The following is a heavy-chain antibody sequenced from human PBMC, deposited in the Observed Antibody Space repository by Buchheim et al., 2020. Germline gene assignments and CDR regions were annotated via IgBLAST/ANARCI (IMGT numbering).Heavy chain of an antibody. D-gene: IGHD2-8*01. CDR2: IIPIFGTA. CDR1: GGTFSSYA. Sequence: QVQLVQSGAEVKKPGSSVKVSCKASGGTFSSYAISWVRQAPGQGLEWMGGIIPIFGTANYAQKFQGRVTIPADESTSTASMELSSLRSEDTAVYYCARAGIGYCTNGVCYNWFDPWGQGTLVTVSS. CDR3: ARAGIGYCTNGVCYNWFDP. J-gene: IGHJ5*02. V-gene: IGHV1-69*01.